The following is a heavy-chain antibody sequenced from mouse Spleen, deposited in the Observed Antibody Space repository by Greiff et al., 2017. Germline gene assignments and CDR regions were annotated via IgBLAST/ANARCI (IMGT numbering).Heavy chain of an antibody. J-gene: IGHJ4*01. CDR3: ASPYRYDGYYAMDY. CDR1: GFSLTSYD. V-gene: IGHV2-2*01. CDR2: IWSGGST. D-gene: IGHD2-14*01. Sequence: QVQLKESGPGLVQPSQSLSITCTVSGFSLTSYDVHWVRQSPGKGLEWLGVIWSGGSTDYNAAFISRLSISKDNSKSQVFFKMNSLQADDTAIYYCASPYRYDGYYAMDYWGQGTSVTVSS.